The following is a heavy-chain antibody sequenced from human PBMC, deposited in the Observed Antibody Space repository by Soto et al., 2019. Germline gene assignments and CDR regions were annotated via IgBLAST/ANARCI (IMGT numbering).Heavy chain of an antibody. CDR1: GGSISSYY. V-gene: IGHV4-59*08. CDR3: ARLQYYFDY. Sequence: TLSLTCTVSGGSISSYYWSWIRQPPGKGLEWIGYIYYSGSTNYNPSLKSRVTISVDTSKNQFSLKLSSVTAADTAVYYCARLQYYFDYWGQGTLVTVSS. CDR2: IYYSGST. J-gene: IGHJ4*02.